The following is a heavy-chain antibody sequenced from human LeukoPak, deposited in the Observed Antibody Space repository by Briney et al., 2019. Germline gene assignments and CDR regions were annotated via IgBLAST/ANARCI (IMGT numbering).Heavy chain of an antibody. CDR2: INHSGST. J-gene: IGHJ5*02. CDR1: GGSLSGYY. Sequence: SETLSLTCAVYGGSLSGYYWSWIRQPPGKGLEWIGEINHSGSTNYNPSLESRVTISVDTSKNQFSLKLSSVTAADTAVYYCARDSRPWSQGTLVTVSS. D-gene: IGHD2-21*01. V-gene: IGHV4-34*01. CDR3: ARDSRP.